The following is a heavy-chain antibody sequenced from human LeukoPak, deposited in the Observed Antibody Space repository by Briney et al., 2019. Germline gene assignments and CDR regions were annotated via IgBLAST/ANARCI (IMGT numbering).Heavy chain of an antibody. CDR1: GYTFTGYY. V-gene: IGHV1-24*01. Sequence: APVKVSCKASGYTFTGYYMHWVRQAPGKGLEWMGGFDPEDGETIYAQKFQGRVTMTEDTSTDTAYMELSSLRSEDTAVYYCARDRKSPYSSSDYWGQGTLVTVSS. CDR3: ARDRKSPYSSSDY. CDR2: FDPEDGET. D-gene: IGHD6-6*01. J-gene: IGHJ4*02.